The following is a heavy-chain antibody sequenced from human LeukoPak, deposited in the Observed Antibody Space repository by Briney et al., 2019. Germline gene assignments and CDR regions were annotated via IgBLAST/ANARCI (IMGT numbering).Heavy chain of an antibody. CDR1: GFPFSSYW. D-gene: IGHD2-2*01. J-gene: IGHJ6*02. V-gene: IGHV3-7*03. CDR3: ALSSIHKDYYFGMDV. Sequence: GGSLRLSCVASGFPFSSYWMTWVRQAPGKGLEWVANIKQDGSKKSYVDSVKGRFTISRDNAKNSLYLQIESLRDDDTAVYHCALSSIHKDYYFGMDVWGQGTTVTVSS. CDR2: IKQDGSKK.